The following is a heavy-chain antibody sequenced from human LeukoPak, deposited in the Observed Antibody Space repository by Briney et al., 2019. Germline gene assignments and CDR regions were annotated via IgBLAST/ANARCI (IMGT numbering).Heavy chain of an antibody. CDR1: GFTFSSYS. CDR2: ISSSSSYI. CDR3: ARDRSGSYYRDY. V-gene: IGHV3-21*01. Sequence: PGGSLRLSCAASGFTFSSYSMNWVRQAPGKGLEWVSYISSSSSYIYYADSVKGRFTISRDNAKNSLYLQMNSLRAEDTAVYYCARDRSGSYYRDYWGQGTLVTVSS. D-gene: IGHD1-26*01. J-gene: IGHJ4*02.